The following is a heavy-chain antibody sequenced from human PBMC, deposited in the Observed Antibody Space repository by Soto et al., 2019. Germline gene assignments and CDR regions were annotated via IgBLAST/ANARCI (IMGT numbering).Heavy chain of an antibody. CDR3: ARTPAGGGPPL. V-gene: IGHV1-18*01. CDR2: ISAYNGNT. J-gene: IGHJ4*02. CDR1: GYTFPSYG. Sequence: QVQLVQSGAEMKKPGASVKVSCKASGYTFPSYGISWVRQAPGQGLEWMGWISAYNGNTHFAQKFQGRVTMTTDTTTTTAYMELRSLRSYDTAVYYCARTPAGGGPPLWVQGTIVTVSS. D-gene: IGHD2-8*02.